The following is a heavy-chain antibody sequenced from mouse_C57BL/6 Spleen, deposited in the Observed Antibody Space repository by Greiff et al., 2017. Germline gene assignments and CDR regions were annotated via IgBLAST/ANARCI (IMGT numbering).Heavy chain of an antibody. CDR3: ARGRGTVVAFDD. D-gene: IGHD1-1*01. J-gene: IGHJ2*01. Sequence: VQLQQPGAELVRPGSSVKLSCKASGYTFTSYWMHWVKQRPIQGLDWIGNIDPSDSETHYNQKFKDKATLTVDKSSSTAYMQLSSLTSEDSAVYYCARGRGTVVAFDDWGQGTTLTVSS. V-gene: IGHV1-52*01. CDR1: GYTFTSYW. CDR2: IDPSDSET.